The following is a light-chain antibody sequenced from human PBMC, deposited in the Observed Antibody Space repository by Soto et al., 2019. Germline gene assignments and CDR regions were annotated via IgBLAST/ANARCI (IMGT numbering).Light chain of an antibody. CDR1: QSVSNNY. V-gene: IGKV3-20*01. CDR3: SQYAYSRT. Sequence: EIVLTQSPGTLSLSPGERATLFCRASQSVSNNYLSWYQQKPGQAPRLFIHDVSIRATGIPDRFSGSGSGTEFTLTISRLEPEDFALYYCSQYAYSRTFGRGTKVDIK. CDR2: DVS. J-gene: IGKJ1*01.